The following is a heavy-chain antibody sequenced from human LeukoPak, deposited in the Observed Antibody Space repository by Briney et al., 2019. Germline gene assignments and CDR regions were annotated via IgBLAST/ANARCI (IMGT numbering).Heavy chain of an antibody. D-gene: IGHD1-26*01. V-gene: IGHV3-23*01. CDR2: ISISGSKT. CDR1: EFDFSSHA. J-gene: IGHJ4*02. Sequence: PGGSLRLSCAASEFDFSSHAMTWVRQAPGKGLEWVSAISISGSKTYYADSVKGRFTISRDNSENTLYLQMNSLRAEDTAVYYCAKGGKWDVTPFDYWGQGTLVTVSS. CDR3: AKGGKWDVTPFDY.